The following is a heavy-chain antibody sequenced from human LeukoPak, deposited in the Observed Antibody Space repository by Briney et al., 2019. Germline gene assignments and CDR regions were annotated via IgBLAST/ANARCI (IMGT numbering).Heavy chain of an antibody. V-gene: IGHV4-59*01. CDR3: ARSYSGYDPALDY. D-gene: IGHD5-12*01. CDR1: GGSISSYY. CDR2: IYYSGST. Sequence: SETLSLTCTVSGGSISSYYWSWIRQPPGKGLGWIGYIYYSGSTNYNPSLKSRVTISVDTSKNQFSLKLSSVTAADTAVYYCARSYSGYDPALDYWGQGTLVTVSS. J-gene: IGHJ4*02.